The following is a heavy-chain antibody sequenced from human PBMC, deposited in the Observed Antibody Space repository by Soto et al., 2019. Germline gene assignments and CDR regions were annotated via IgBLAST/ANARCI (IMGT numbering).Heavy chain of an antibody. J-gene: IGHJ4*02. CDR1: GFTFSDYY. CDR3: ARDYAVRTGYSSSYFDY. V-gene: IGHV3-11*01. CDR2: ISSSGSNI. D-gene: IGHD6-13*01. Sequence: QVQLVESGGGLVKPGGSLRLSCAAAGFTFSDYYMSWIRQAPGKGLEWVAYISSSGSNIYYADSVKGRFTFSRDNAKNSLYLQMNSLSAEYTAVYYCARDYAVRTGYSSSYFDYWGQGTVVTVS.